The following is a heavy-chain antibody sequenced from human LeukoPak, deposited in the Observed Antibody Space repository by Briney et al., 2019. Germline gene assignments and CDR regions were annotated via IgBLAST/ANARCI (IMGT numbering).Heavy chain of an antibody. D-gene: IGHD2-21*02. J-gene: IGHJ6*02. CDR1: GDSVSSKSAA. CDR3: AIFAVTGNGMDV. V-gene: IGHV6-1*01. Sequence: SQSLSLTCAISGDSVSSKSAAWNWIRQSPSRGLEWLGRTFYRSKWNYDYAVSVKSRINIYPDTSKNQFSLQLNSVTPEDTAVYFCAIFAVTGNGMDVWGQGTTVTVSS. CDR2: TFYRSKWNY.